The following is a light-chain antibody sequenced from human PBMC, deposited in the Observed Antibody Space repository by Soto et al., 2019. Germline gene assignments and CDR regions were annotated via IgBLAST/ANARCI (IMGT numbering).Light chain of an antibody. J-gene: IGLJ3*02. Sequence: QSVLTQPASVSGSPGQSITISCTGTSSDVGSYNLVSWYQQHPGKAPKLMIYEDSKRPSGVSNRFSGSKSGNTASLTISGLQAEDESDYYCCSYADSSMEVFGGGTKLTVL. CDR1: SSDVGSYNL. CDR2: EDS. V-gene: IGLV2-23*01. CDR3: CSYADSSMEV.